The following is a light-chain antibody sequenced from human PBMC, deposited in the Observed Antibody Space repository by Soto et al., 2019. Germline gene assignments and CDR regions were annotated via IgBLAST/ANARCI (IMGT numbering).Light chain of an antibody. CDR3: QPYSTTPRT. V-gene: IGKV1-39*01. Sequence: DIPMTQSPSSLSASVGDRVTITCRASQSISTYLNWYQQKPGKAPKLLIYAASTLQSGVPSRFSGSGSGTDFRLTITSLQPEDIAPDYCQPYSTTPRTFGQGTNVDFK. CDR2: AAS. J-gene: IGKJ1*01. CDR1: QSISTY.